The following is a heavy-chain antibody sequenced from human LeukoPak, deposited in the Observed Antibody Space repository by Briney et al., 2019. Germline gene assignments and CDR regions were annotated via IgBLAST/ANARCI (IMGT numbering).Heavy chain of an antibody. CDR2: INRSGST. CDR3: ARRDTVGWDS. V-gene: IGHV4-34*01. D-gene: IGHD1-26*01. CDR1: GGSFSGYY. J-gene: IGHJ4*02. Sequence: SETLSLTCAVCGGSFSGYYWNWIRQSPGKGLEGIGEINRSGSTNCNPSLKRRVTLSVDTSKNQFSLKLSSVTAADTALYYCARRDTVGWDSWGQGTLVTVSS.